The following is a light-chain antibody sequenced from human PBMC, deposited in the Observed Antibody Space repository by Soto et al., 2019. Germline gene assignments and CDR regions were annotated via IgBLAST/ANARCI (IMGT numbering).Light chain of an antibody. CDR1: QGITSY. V-gene: IGKV1-9*01. Sequence: IQVTQSLSSLSASVGDRVTITCRASQGITSYLAWYQQKPGKAPKLLIYAASALQTGVSSRFSGSGYGTDFALTISNLQPEDFATYFCQQLYRYPRTFGGGTKVDIK. CDR2: AAS. J-gene: IGKJ4*01. CDR3: QQLYRYPRT.